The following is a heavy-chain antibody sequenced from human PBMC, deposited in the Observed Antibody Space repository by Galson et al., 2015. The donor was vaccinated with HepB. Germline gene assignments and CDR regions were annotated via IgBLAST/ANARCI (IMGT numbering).Heavy chain of an antibody. D-gene: IGHD6-19*01. CDR2: ITYDGGSH. CDR3: AKVATRGQWLARWNFDY. Sequence: SLTLSCAASGFTFSAYGRHWVRQAPGKVLDWVAGITYDGGSHYYADSVKVRVTISRDNLKNTLFLQMSSLRPEDTAVYYCAKVATRGQWLARWNFDYWGQGILVTVSS. V-gene: IGHV3-30*18. CDR1: GFTFSAYG. J-gene: IGHJ4*02.